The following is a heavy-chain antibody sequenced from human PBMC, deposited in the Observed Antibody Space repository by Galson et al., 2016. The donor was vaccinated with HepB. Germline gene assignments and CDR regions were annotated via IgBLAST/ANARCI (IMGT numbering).Heavy chain of an antibody. CDR3: GRLSAPWKWDYGWFGP. J-gene: IGHJ5*02. D-gene: IGHD4-17*01. Sequence: QSGAEVKKPGESLKISCKGSGYSFTSQWIGWVRQMPGRGLEWMGIINPADSGTRYSPSFQGQVTFSADRSTNTAYLQWSSLKASDTAMYYCGRLSAPWKWDYGWFGPWGQGTLVTVSS. CDR2: INPADSGT. CDR1: GYSFTSQW. V-gene: IGHV5-51*01.